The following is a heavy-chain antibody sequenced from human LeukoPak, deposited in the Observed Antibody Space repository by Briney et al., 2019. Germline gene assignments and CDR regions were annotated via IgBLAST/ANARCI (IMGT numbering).Heavy chain of an antibody. Sequence: GGSLRLSCAASGFTFSSYAMTWVRQAPGKGLEWVSTISDSGARTNYADSAKGRFTISRDDSMNTLYLQMNSLRADDTAVYYCASDYFLDYWGQGTLVTVSS. CDR3: ASDYFLDY. V-gene: IGHV3-23*01. D-gene: IGHD6-25*01. J-gene: IGHJ4*02. CDR1: GFTFSSYA. CDR2: ISDSGART.